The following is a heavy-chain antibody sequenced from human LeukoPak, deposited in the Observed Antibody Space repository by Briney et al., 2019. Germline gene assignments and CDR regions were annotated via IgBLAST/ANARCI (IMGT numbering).Heavy chain of an antibody. CDR3: AREGHSSGHCGAFDI. V-gene: IGHV3-30*03. D-gene: IGHD3-22*01. J-gene: IGHJ3*02. Sequence: GGSLRLSCAASGCTFSSSVMHWVRQAPGKRMEWMAGISSDGTSENSVDSVKGRLTISRDNSNNTLYLQMNSLRLEDTAVYYCAREGHSSGHCGAFDIWGQGTMITVSS. CDR1: GCTFSSSV. CDR2: ISSDGTSE.